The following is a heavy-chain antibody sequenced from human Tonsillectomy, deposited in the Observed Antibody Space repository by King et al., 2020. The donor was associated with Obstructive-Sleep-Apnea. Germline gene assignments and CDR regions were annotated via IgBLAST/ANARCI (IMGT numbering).Heavy chain of an antibody. D-gene: IGHD1-1*01. CDR2: INVPGNVP. CDR3: ANVSWTDPIVG. Sequence: VQLVQSGGGLVRPGGSLSLSCAASGLTFKNYALSWVRQAPGKGLEWVSGINVPGNVPRYADSVMGRFPISRDNSKSTLFLQMDSLRDEDTAIYFCANVSWTDPIVGWGQGTLVIVSS. CDR1: GLTFKNYA. V-gene: IGHV3-23*04. J-gene: IGHJ4*02.